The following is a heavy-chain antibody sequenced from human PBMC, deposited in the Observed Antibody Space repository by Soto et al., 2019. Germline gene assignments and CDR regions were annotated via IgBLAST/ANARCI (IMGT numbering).Heavy chain of an antibody. Sequence: PSETLSLTCTVSGGSISSGGYYWSWIRQHPGKGLEWIGYIYYSGSTYYNPSLKSRVTISVDTSKNQFSLKLSSVTAADTAVYYCARGYCSGGSCYHTWVYAFDIWGQGTMVPVSS. V-gene: IGHV4-31*03. CDR2: IYYSGST. CDR1: GGSISSGGYY. CDR3: ARGYCSGGSCYHTWVYAFDI. D-gene: IGHD2-15*01. J-gene: IGHJ3*02.